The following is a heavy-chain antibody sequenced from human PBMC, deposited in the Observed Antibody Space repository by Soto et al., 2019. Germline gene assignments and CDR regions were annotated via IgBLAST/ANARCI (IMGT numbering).Heavy chain of an antibody. J-gene: IGHJ6*02. CDR3: ARGLDTVVTIGGSMDV. D-gene: IGHD2-21*02. Sequence: QVQLVESGGGVVQPGRSLRLSCAASGFTFSSYAMHWVRQAPGKGLEWVAVISYDGSNKYYADYVKGRFTISRDNSKNTLYLQMNSLRAEDTAVDYCARGLDTVVTIGGSMDVCGQGTTVTVSS. V-gene: IGHV3-30-3*01. CDR2: ISYDGSNK. CDR1: GFTFSSYA.